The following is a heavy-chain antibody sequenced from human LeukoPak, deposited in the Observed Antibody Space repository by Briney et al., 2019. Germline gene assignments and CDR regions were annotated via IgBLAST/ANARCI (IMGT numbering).Heavy chain of an antibody. J-gene: IGHJ4*02. D-gene: IGHD1-1*01. Sequence: GGSLRLSCAASGFTFSSYEMNWVRQAPGKGLQWVANINQDGSQEYYVDSVKGRFTISRDNAENSLYLQINSLRAEDTAVYYCARDNSRNDLEYWGQGTLVTVSS. CDR3: ARDNSRNDLEY. CDR1: GFTFSSYE. V-gene: IGHV3-7*04. CDR2: INQDGSQE.